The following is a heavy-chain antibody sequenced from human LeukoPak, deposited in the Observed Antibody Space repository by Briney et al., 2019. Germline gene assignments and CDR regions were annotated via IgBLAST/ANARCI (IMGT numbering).Heavy chain of an antibody. CDR2: INWKGGST. V-gene: IGHV3-20*04. J-gene: IGHJ4*02. CDR3: ARGTYYYDNSGYYYFDY. Sequence: GGSLRLSCAASGFTFDDYGMSWVRQAPGKGLEWVSGINWKGGSTGYADSVKGRFTISRDNAKNSLYLQMNSLRAEDTALYYCARGTYYYDNSGYYYFDYWGQGTLVTVSS. CDR1: GFTFDDYG. D-gene: IGHD3-22*01.